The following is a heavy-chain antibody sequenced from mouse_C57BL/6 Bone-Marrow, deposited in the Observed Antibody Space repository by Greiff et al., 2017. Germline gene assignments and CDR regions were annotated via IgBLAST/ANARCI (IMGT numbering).Heavy chain of an antibody. CDR3: SSFDGNYFDF. CDR1: GFNIKDDY. CDR2: IDPEIGDT. D-gene: IGHD2-3*01. J-gene: IGHJ2*01. V-gene: IGHV14-4*01. Sequence: EVQLQESGAELVRPGASVKLSCTASGFNIKDDYIHWVKQRPEQGLEWIGWIDPEIGDTEYASKFQGKATITSATSSNTAYLQLSSLTSEDTAVYYCSSFDGNYFDFWGRGTPLTVAS.